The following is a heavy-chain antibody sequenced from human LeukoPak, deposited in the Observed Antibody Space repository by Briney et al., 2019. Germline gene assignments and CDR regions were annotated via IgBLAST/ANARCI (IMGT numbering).Heavy chain of an antibody. V-gene: IGHV3-30*02. J-gene: IGHJ5*02. Sequence: GGSLRLSCAASGFTFSSYGMHWVRQAPGKGLEWVAVIWYDGSNKYYADSVKGRFTISRDNSKNTLYLQMNSLRAEDTALYYCAKDWGGYYYDSPWFDPWGQGTLVTVSS. CDR2: IWYDGSNK. D-gene: IGHD3-22*01. CDR3: AKDWGGYYYDSPWFDP. CDR1: GFTFSSYG.